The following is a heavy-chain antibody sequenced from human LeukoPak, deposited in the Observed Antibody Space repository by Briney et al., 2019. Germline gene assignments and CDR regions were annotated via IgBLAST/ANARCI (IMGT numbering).Heavy chain of an antibody. V-gene: IGHV3-21*01. D-gene: IGHD5-18*01. CDR3: ARSLQLWTRAGDDY. J-gene: IGHJ4*02. CDR2: TSSSSSYI. CDR1: GFTFSSYS. Sequence: AGGSLRLSCAASGFTFSSYSMNWVRQAPGKGLEWVSSTSSSSSYIYYADSVKGRFTISRDNAKNSLYLQMNSLRAEDTAVYYCARSLQLWTRAGDDYWGQGTLVTVSS.